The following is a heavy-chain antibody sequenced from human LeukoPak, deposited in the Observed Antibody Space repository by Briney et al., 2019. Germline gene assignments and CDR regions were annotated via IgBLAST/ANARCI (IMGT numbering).Heavy chain of an antibody. J-gene: IGHJ4*02. V-gene: IGHV4-39*07. D-gene: IGHD2-15*01. CDR1: GGSISSNSYY. Sequence: SETLSLTCAVSGGSISSNSYYWGWIRQPPGKGLEWIGIYYTGSTHYNPSLKSRVTISVDTSKNQFSLKLSSVTAADTAVYYCARLAAKTVDYWGQGTLVTVSS. CDR2: IYYTGST. CDR3: ARLAAKTVDY.